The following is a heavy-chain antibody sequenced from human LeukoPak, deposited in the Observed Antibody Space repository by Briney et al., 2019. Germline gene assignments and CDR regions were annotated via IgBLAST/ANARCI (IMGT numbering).Heavy chain of an antibody. J-gene: IGHJ4*02. D-gene: IGHD6-13*01. CDR1: GGTLSSYA. CDR3: AREGPKYSSSWWYFDY. V-gene: IGHV1-69*04. CDR2: IIPIFGIA. Sequence: SVKVSCKASGGTLSSYAISWVRQAPGQGLEWMGRIIPIFGIANYAQKFQGRVTITADKSTSTAYMELSSLRSEDTAVYYCAREGPKYSSSWWYFDYWGQGTLVTVSS.